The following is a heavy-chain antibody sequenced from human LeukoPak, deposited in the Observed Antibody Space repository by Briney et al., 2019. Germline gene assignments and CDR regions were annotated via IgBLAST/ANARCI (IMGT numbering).Heavy chain of an antibody. V-gene: IGHV1-2*06. CDR3: AAPRGADWYFDL. J-gene: IGHJ2*01. D-gene: IGHD3-10*01. Sequence: ASVKVSCKASGYTFTGFYMHWVRQAPGQGLEWMGRINPNSGGTNYAQTFQGRVTMTRDTSISTAYMELSGLRSDDTAVYYCAAPRGADWYFDLWGRGTLVTVSS. CDR1: GYTFTGFY. CDR2: INPNSGGT.